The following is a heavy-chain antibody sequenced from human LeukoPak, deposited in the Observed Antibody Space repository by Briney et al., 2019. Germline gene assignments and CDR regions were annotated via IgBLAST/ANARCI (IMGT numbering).Heavy chain of an antibody. Sequence: ASVKVSCKASGYTFTSYGISWVRQAPGHGLEWMGWISAYNGNTNYAQKLQGRVTMTTDTSTSTAYMELRSLRSDDTAVYYCARDPSGGYSYGSDYWGQGTLVTVSS. CDR3: ARDPSGGYSYGSDY. V-gene: IGHV1-18*01. J-gene: IGHJ4*02. CDR1: GYTFTSYG. CDR2: ISAYNGNT. D-gene: IGHD5-18*01.